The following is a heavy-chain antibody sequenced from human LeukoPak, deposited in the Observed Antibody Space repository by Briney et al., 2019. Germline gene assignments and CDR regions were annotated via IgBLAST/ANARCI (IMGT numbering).Heavy chain of an antibody. D-gene: IGHD3-10*01. CDR3: ARDFYYGSGSGVDY. Sequence: SETLSLTCTVSGGSISSYYWSWIRQPAGKGLEWIRRIYTSGSTNYNPSLKSRVRMSVDTSKNKFSLKLSSVTAADPAVYYCARDFYYGSGSGVDYWGQGTLVTVSS. CDR2: IYTSGST. V-gene: IGHV4-4*07. CDR1: GGSISSYY. J-gene: IGHJ4*02.